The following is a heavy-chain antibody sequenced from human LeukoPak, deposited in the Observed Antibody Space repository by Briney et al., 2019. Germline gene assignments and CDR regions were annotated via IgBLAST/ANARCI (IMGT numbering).Heavy chain of an antibody. V-gene: IGHV3-7*04. J-gene: IGHJ5*02. Sequence: PGGSLRLSCAASGFTFSNYWMSWVRQAPGMGLEWAANIKQDGSDNYYVDSVEGRFTISRDNARNSLFLQMNSLRPEDTAVYYCARAASYYFGSGIRYYWFDPWGQGTLVTVSS. CDR1: GFTFSNYW. D-gene: IGHD3-10*01. CDR2: IKQDGSDN. CDR3: ARAASYYFGSGIRYYWFDP.